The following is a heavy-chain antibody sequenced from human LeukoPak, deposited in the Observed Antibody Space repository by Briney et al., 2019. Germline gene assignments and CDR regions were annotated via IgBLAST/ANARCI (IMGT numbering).Heavy chain of an antibody. CDR2: IYYSGST. CDR3: ARGSYYDFLPDY. D-gene: IGHD3-3*01. Sequence: SETLSLTCTVSGGSISSSSYYWGWIRQPPGKGLEWIGSIYYSGSTYYNPSLKSRVTISVDTSKNQFSLKPSSVTAADTAVYYCARGSYYDFLPDYWGQGTLVTVSS. J-gene: IGHJ4*02. CDR1: GGSISSSSYY. V-gene: IGHV4-39*01.